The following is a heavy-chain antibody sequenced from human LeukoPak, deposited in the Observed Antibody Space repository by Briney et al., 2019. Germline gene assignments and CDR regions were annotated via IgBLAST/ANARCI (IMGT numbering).Heavy chain of an antibody. D-gene: IGHD3-16*01. CDR3: ARHYGP. CDR1: GGSFSGYY. CDR2: INHSGST. V-gene: IGHV4-34*01. J-gene: IGHJ4*02. Sequence: SETLSLTCAVYGGSFSGYYWSWVRQPPGKGLEWIGEINHSGSTNYNPSLKSRVTISVDTSKNQFSLKLNSVTATDTAVYYCARHYGPWGQGTLVTVSS.